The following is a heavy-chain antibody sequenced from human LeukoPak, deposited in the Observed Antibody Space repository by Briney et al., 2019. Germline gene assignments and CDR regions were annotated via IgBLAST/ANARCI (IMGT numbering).Heavy chain of an antibody. V-gene: IGHV3-23*01. J-gene: IGHJ4*02. CDR2: ISGSGGST. CDR3: AKAGIVVVPAAIRRVVTYFDY. CDR1: GFTFSSYA. D-gene: IGHD2-2*02. Sequence: GGSLRLSCAASGFTFSSYAMSWVRQAPGKGLEWLSAISGSGGSTYYADSVKGRFTISRDNSKNTLYLQMNSLRAEDTAVYYCAKAGIVVVPAAIRRVVTYFDYWGQGTLVTVSS.